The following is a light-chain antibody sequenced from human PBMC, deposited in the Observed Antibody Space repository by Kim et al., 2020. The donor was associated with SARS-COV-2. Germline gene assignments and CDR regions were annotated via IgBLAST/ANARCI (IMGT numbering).Light chain of an antibody. CDR1: QDVSSY. V-gene: IGKV1-8*01. J-gene: IGKJ4*01. CDR2: AVS. Sequence: ACTGDRVTITSRATQDVSSYLAWYQQRPGGAPKILISAVSTLQSGVPSRFSGSGSGTYFTITIGCLQSEDFATYFCQQDYNYPLTFGGGTKVDIK. CDR3: QQDYNYPLT.